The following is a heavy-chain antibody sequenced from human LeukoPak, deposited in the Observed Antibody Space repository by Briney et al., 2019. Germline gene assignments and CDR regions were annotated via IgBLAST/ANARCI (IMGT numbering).Heavy chain of an antibody. CDR2: ISYDGSNK. D-gene: IGHD1-14*01. CDR3: ARESRDHLNAFDI. J-gene: IGHJ3*02. V-gene: IGHV3-30*04. Sequence: PGGSLRLSCADSGFTFSGYAMHWVRQAPGKGLEWVAVISYDGSNKYYADSVKGRFTISRDNSKNTLYLQMNSLRAEDTAVYYCARESRDHLNAFDIWGQGTMVTVSS. CDR1: GFTFSGYA.